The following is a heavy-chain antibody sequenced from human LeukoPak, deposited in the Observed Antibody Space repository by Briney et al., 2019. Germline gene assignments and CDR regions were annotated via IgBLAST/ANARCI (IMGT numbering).Heavy chain of an antibody. Sequence: SETLSLTCTVSGGSISSSSYYWGWIRQPPGRGLEWIGYIYYSGSTYYNPSLKSRVTISVDTSKNQFSLRLTSVTAADTAVYYCARTDSSGYYGDYWGQGTLVTVSS. V-gene: IGHV4-31*03. D-gene: IGHD3-22*01. CDR1: GGSISSSSYY. CDR3: ARTDSSGYYGDY. J-gene: IGHJ4*02. CDR2: IYYSGST.